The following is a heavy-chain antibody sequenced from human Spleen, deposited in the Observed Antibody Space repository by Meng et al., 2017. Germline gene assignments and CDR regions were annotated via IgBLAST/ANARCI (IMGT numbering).Heavy chain of an antibody. CDR1: GGSFSGYY. D-gene: IGHD4-23*01. Sequence: QVHVQQWGAGLLKPSGPLSLTCGVYGGSFSGYYWSWIRHPPGKGLEWIGEVNHSGNTNYNPSLKSRVTISVDTSKNQFSLNLSSVTAADTAVYYCARGTPLVTPRWLDYWGQGTLVTVSS. CDR2: VNHSGNT. V-gene: IGHV4-34*01. J-gene: IGHJ4*02. CDR3: ARGTPLVTPRWLDY.